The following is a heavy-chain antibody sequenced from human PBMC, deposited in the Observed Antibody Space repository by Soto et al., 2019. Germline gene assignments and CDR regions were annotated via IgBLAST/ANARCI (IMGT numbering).Heavy chain of an antibody. V-gene: IGHV4-39*01. CDR2: VYYSGIT. Sequence: SETLPLTCIVYGGSVSSSGYYSGGVRQPPGKGLEWIGSVYYSGITYYNPSLKSRVAISVDTPKNQFSLRLRSVTAADTAIYYCARHEDSYYKDHFYCRGQGALVTGSS. CDR1: GGSVSSSGYY. D-gene: IGHD3-10*01. J-gene: IGHJ4*02. CDR3: ARHEDSYYKDHFYC.